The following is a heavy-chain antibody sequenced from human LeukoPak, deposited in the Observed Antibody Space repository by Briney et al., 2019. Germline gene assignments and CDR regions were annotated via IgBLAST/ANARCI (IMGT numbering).Heavy chain of an antibody. Sequence: GGSLRLSCAASGFSVMSCAMSWVRQAPGKGLEWVSTVSNSGYNTWYADSVKGRFTISRDISQNTLHLQMSSLRAEDTALYYCARHDGSSFIYYIDHWGQGALVTVSS. CDR1: GFSVMSCA. CDR2: VSNSGYNT. D-gene: IGHD1-26*01. V-gene: IGHV3-23*01. CDR3: ARHDGSSFIYYIDH. J-gene: IGHJ4*02.